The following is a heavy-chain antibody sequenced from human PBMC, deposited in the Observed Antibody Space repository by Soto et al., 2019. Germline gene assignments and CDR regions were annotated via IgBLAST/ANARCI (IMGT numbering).Heavy chain of an antibody. Sequence: QLQLQESGPGLVKPSETLSLTCTVSGGSISSSSYYWGWIRPPPGKGLEWTGRIYYSGSTYYNPSLKSRVPIPVDTSKNQFSLKLSSVTAADAAVYYGARLYGHYYYYMDVWGKGTTVTVSS. D-gene: IGHD3-16*01. CDR3: ARLYGHYYYYMDV. CDR2: IYYSGST. V-gene: IGHV4-39*01. CDR1: GGSISSSSYY. J-gene: IGHJ6*03.